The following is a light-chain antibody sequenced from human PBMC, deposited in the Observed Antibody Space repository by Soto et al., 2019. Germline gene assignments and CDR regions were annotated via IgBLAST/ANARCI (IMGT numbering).Light chain of an antibody. CDR1: QDISDN. J-gene: IGKJ2*01. CDR2: TAS. V-gene: IGKV1-33*01. CDR3: QQYVDFPHP. Sequence: DIQMTQSPSPLSASLGDRVTISCQASQDISDNLNWYQQKPGRAPKLLIYTASNLETGVPSRFSGSGSGTDFTLAISGLQPEALATYYCQQYVDFPHPFGQGTKLEIK.